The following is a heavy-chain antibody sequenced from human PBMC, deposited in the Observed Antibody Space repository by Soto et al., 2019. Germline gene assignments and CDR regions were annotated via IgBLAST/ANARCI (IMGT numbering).Heavy chain of an antibody. V-gene: IGHV4-34*01. CDR1: GGSFSGYY. Sequence: QVQLQQWGAGLLKPSETLSLTCAVYGGSFSGYYWSWIRQPPGKGLEWIGEINHSGSTNYNPSLKSRVTISVDTSKNQFSLKLSSVTAADTAVYYCASPPRATARPGWFDPWGQGTLVTVSS. D-gene: IGHD6-6*01. CDR3: ASPPRATARPGWFDP. CDR2: INHSGST. J-gene: IGHJ5*02.